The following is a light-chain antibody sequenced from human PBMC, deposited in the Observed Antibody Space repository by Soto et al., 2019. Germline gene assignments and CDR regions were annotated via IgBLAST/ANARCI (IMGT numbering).Light chain of an antibody. V-gene: IGKV3-20*01. J-gene: IGKJ1*01. CDR1: QSVTSSF. CDR3: QQYDSSPWT. CDR2: GAS. Sequence: EIVLTQSPGTLSLSLGERATLSCRASQSVTSSFLAWYQQKPGQAPRLLIYGASSRATGIPDRFSGSGSGTDFTLTISRLEPEDFAVYYCQQYDSSPWTFGQGTKVEI.